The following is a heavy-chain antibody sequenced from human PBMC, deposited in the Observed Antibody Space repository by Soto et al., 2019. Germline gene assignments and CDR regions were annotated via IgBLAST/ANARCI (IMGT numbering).Heavy chain of an antibody. CDR1: GYSFTNYW. Sequence: EVQLMQSGADVKKPGESLKISCKVSGYSFTNYWIAWVRQMPGKGLEWVGIIYPGDSDTRYSPSFQGQVTISADKSITTAYLQWSSLKASDTAMYYCARQGISYDMDVWGQGTTITVSS. CDR2: IYPGDSDT. CDR3: ARQGISYDMDV. J-gene: IGHJ6*02. V-gene: IGHV5-51*01.